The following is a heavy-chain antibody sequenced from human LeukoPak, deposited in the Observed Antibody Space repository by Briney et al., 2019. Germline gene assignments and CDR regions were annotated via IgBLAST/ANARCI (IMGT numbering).Heavy chain of an antibody. J-gene: IGHJ4*02. CDR2: IAHDETNR. Sequence: GWSLTLSCATSGFTFGSYAMHWVRQAPGKGLEWVAVIAHDETNRFYADSVRGRFTISRDNSMNTLYPRMNSLRAEDTAVYYCATGYQYFDYWGQGTLVTVSS. D-gene: IGHD3-9*01. V-gene: IGHV3-30*04. CDR1: GFTFGSYA. CDR3: ATGYQYFDY.